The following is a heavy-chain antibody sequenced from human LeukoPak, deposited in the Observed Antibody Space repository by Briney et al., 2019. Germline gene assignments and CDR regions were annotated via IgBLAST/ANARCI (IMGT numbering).Heavy chain of an antibody. Sequence: GGSLRLSCTASGLAFTNCWMSWVRQAPGAGLEWVANISPDGNTRYYVDSVEGRFTISRDNAKNSVLLQMDALTAEDTAVYYCANGCDGSWSLGGQGSLVTVSS. D-gene: IGHD3-10*01. CDR2: ISPDGNTR. CDR3: ANGCDGSWSL. CDR1: GLAFTNCW. V-gene: IGHV3-7*03. J-gene: IGHJ4*02.